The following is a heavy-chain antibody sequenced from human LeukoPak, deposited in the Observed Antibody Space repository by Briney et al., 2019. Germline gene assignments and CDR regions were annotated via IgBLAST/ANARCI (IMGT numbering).Heavy chain of an antibody. D-gene: IGHD1-26*01. J-gene: IGHJ5*02. CDR2: ISAYNGNT. V-gene: IGHV1-18*01. Sequence: ASVKVSCMASGYTFTSYGISWVRQAPGQGLEWMGWISAYNGNTNYAQKLLGRVTMTTDTSTSTAYMELRSLRSDDTAVYYCARGGVPYSGSYFDWFDPWGQGTLVTVSS. CDR3: ARGGVPYSGSYFDWFDP. CDR1: GYTFTSYG.